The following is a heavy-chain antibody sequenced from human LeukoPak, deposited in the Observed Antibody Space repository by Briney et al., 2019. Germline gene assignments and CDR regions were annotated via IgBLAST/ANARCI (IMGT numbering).Heavy chain of an antibody. CDR2: INHSRST. D-gene: IGHD3-3*01. Sequence: KPPETLSLTCAVYGGSFSGYYWSWIRQPPGKGLEWIGEINHSRSTNYNPSLKSRVTISVDTSKNQFSLKLSSVTAADTAVYYCARGPRITIFGVVISGWFDPWGQGTLVTVSS. CDR3: ARGPRITIFGVVISGWFDP. V-gene: IGHV4-34*01. J-gene: IGHJ5*02. CDR1: GGSFSGYY.